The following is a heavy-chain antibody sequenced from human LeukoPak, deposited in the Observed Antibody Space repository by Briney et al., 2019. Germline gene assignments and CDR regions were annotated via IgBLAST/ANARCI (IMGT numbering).Heavy chain of an antibody. CDR3: ARDGPYCSSTSCYTGYFDY. V-gene: IGHV3-7*01. J-gene: IGHJ4*02. CDR1: GFTLSNHW. Sequence: GGSLRLSCAASGFTLSNHWMTWVRQVPGRGPEWVANVNRDGSETYYLDSVKGRFTISKDNAKNSLYLQMNSLRAEDTAVYYCARDGPYCSSTSCYTGYFDYWGQGTLVTVSS. CDR2: VNRDGSET. D-gene: IGHD2-2*02.